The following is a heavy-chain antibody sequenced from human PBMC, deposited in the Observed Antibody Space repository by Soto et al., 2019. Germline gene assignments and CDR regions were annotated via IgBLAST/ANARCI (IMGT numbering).Heavy chain of an antibody. J-gene: IGHJ6*02. V-gene: IGHV2-5*02. CDR1: GFSLSTSGVG. D-gene: IGHD2-21*01. CDR2: VYWDDAK. Sequence: QITLKESGPTLVKPTQTLTLTCTFYGFSLSTSGVGVGWIRQPAGEDLEWLDLVYWDDAKRYSSSLNSRLTIFKDTTKNQVVLTMRNMEPVDTATYYCARDSYWSGYGMDVWGHWLTVTVSS. CDR3: ARDSYWSGYGMDV.